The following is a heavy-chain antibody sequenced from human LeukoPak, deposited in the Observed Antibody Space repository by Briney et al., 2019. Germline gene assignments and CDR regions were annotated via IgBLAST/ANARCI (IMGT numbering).Heavy chain of an antibody. J-gene: IGHJ2*01. D-gene: IGHD3-10*01. CDR3: ARAGRVAASGWGRHFDL. Sequence: PGGSLRLSCAASGFTFSSYEMNWVRQAPARGLEWLSYISSSGGTMYYADSVKGRFTTSRDNAKNSLYLQMSSLRVEDTAVYYCARAGRVAASGWGRHFDLWGRGTLVTVSS. CDR1: GFTFSSYE. CDR2: ISSSGGTM. V-gene: IGHV3-48*03.